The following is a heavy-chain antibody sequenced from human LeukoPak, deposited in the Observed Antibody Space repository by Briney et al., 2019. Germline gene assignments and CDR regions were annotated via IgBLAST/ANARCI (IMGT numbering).Heavy chain of an antibody. Sequence: GGSLRLSCAASGFTFSSYGMSWVRQAPGKGLEWVSAISGSGGSTYYVDSVKGRFTISRDNSKNTLYLQMNSLRAEDTAVYYCAKGSSSWADYYYYMDVWGKGTTVTISS. D-gene: IGHD6-13*01. CDR2: ISGSGGST. V-gene: IGHV3-23*01. CDR3: AKGSSSWADYYYYMDV. CDR1: GFTFSSYG. J-gene: IGHJ6*03.